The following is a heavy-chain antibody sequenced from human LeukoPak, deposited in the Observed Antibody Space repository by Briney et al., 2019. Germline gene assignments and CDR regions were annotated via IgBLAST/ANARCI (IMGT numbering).Heavy chain of an antibody. V-gene: IGHV1-24*01. D-gene: IGHD6-6*01. J-gene: IGHJ4*02. CDR1: GYTLTELF. Sequence: ASVKVSCKVSGYTLTELFMHWVRQAPGKGLEWMGGFDPEDGETTYAQKFQGRVTMTEDTSTDTAYMELSSLRSEDTAVYYCATGELSVVAARYTFDYWGQGTLVTVSS. CDR3: ATGELSVVAARYTFDY. CDR2: FDPEDGET.